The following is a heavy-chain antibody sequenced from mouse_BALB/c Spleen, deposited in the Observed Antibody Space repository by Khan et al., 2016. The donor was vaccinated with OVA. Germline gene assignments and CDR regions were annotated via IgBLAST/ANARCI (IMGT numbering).Heavy chain of an antibody. CDR2: ISSGSTTI. CDR1: GFTFSSFG. Sequence: EVELVESGGGLVQPGGSRKLSCAASGFTFSSFGMHWVRQAPEKGLEWVAYISSGSTTIYYADTVKGRFTISSDNPKNTLFLQMTSLRSEDTAIDYCTRREGDYAMEYWGQGTSVTVSS. J-gene: IGHJ4*01. V-gene: IGHV5-17*02. CDR3: TRREGDYAMEY.